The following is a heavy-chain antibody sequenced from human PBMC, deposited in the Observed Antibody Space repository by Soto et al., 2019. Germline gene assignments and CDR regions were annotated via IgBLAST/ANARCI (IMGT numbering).Heavy chain of an antibody. D-gene: IGHD4-4*01. CDR3: TTCHSNYYYMDV. Sequence: EVQLVESGGGLVKPGGSLRLSCEASGFTFSNAWMSWVRQAPGKGLEWVGRIKSKTDGGTTDYAAPVKGRFTISRDDSKNTLYLQMNSLKTEDTAVYYCTTCHSNYYYMDVWGKGTTVTVSS. V-gene: IGHV3-15*01. J-gene: IGHJ6*03. CDR2: IKSKTDGGTT. CDR1: GFTFSNAW.